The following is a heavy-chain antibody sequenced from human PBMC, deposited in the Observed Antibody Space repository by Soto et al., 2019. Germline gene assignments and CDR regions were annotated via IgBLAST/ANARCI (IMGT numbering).Heavy chain of an antibody. Sequence: PGGSLRLSCATSGFTFNSVWMSWVRQAPGKGLEWVANIKQDGNEKYYVDSVKGRFTISRDNAKNSLSLQMNSLRADDTAVYYCARGRGLDVWGQGTTVTVYS. CDR2: IKQDGNEK. CDR3: ARGRGLDV. CDR1: GFTFNSVW. J-gene: IGHJ6*02. V-gene: IGHV3-7*01.